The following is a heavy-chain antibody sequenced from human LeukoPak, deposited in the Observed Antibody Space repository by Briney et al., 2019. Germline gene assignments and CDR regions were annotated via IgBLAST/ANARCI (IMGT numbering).Heavy chain of an antibody. D-gene: IGHD4-23*01. CDR1: GFPFNNYA. CDR3: ARELYGGKDY. CDR2: LSGSGSST. J-gene: IGHJ4*02. Sequence: GGSLRLSCAASGFPFNNYAMSWVRQAPGKGPDWVSALSGSGSSTYYADSVKGRFTISRDNAKNSVYLQMNSLRAEDTAVYYCARELYGGKDYWGQGNLVTVSS. V-gene: IGHV3-23*01.